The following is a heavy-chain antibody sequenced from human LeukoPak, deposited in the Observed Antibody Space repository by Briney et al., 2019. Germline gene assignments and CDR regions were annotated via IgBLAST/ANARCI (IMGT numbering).Heavy chain of an antibody. J-gene: IGHJ6*02. Sequence: GASVKVSCKASGYTFTSYYMHWVRQAPGQGLEWMGIINPSGGSTSYAQKFQGRVTMTRDTSTSTVYMELSSLRSEDTAVYYCARGPSTYIRYHGMDVWGQGTTVTVSS. CDR2: INPSGGST. CDR3: ARGPSTYIRYHGMDV. V-gene: IGHV1-46*01. CDR1: GYTFTSYY.